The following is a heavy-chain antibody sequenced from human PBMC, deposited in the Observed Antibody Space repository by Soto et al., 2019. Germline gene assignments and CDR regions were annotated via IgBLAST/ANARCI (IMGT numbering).Heavy chain of an antibody. CDR1: TFTFSTYA. D-gene: IGHD4-17*01. Sequence: EAQLLESGGGLVQPGGSLRLSCVASTFTFSTYAMTWIRQTPGKGLEWVASITGGGRTLYADSLEGRFTISRDNSKNTLFLQMNNLRAEDAAVYYCTRDPNGDYIGAFDFWGQVTVVTVSS. CDR3: TRDPNGDYIGAFDF. CDR2: ITGGGRT. V-gene: IGHV3-23*01. J-gene: IGHJ3*01.